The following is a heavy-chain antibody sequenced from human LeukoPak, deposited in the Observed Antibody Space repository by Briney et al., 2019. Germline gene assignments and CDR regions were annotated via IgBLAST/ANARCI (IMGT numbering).Heavy chain of an antibody. Sequence: PGGSLRLSRAASEFTFSDYYMSWIRQAPGKGLAWVSYISSTASTKYYADSVKGRLTISRDNAKNSLYLQMNSLRAEGTAVYYCARDYSTVTTFFDYWGQGTLVTVSS. CDR3: ARDYSTVTTFFDY. CDR1: EFTFSDYY. D-gene: IGHD4-17*01. CDR2: ISSTASTK. V-gene: IGHV3-11*04. J-gene: IGHJ4*02.